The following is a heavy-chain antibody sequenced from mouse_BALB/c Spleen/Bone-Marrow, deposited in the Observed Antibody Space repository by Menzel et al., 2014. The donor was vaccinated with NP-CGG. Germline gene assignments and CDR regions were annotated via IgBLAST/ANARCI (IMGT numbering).Heavy chain of an antibody. J-gene: IGHJ3*01. CDR1: GFDLSRYW. V-gene: IGHV4-1*02. CDR2: INPDSTTI. CDR3: ARLGYYGGFAY. Sequence: EVKLVESGGGLVQPGGSLKLSCAASGFDLSRYWMGWVRQAPGKGLGWIGEINPDSTTINYTPSLKYKFIISRDNAKNTLFLQMSNVRSEDTALYYCARLGYYGGFAYWGQGTLVNVSA. D-gene: IGHD2-3*01.